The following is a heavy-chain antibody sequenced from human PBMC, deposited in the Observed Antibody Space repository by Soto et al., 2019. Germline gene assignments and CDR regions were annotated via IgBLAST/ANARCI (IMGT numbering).Heavy chain of an antibody. CDR1: GFIFNEYG. D-gene: IGHD2-15*01. CDR2: IWYDGSNK. CDR3: ARWGCSGTNCNLNQRSYDL. J-gene: IGHJ4*02. V-gene: IGHV3-33*03. Sequence: QVQLVESGGGVVQPGMSLRLSCAASGFIFNEYGMHWVRQAPGKGLEWVAVIWYDGSNKYYADSVKGRFTISRDNSKNTMSLRMNNLRAEDTAVYYCARWGCSGTNCNLNQRSYDLWGQGTLVTVSS.